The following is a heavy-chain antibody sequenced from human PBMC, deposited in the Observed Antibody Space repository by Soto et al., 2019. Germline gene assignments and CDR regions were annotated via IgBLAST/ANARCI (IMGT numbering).Heavy chain of an antibody. J-gene: IGHJ4*02. CDR2: IYYSGST. Sequence: SETLSLTCTVSGGSISSSSYYWGWIRQPPGKGLEWIGSIYYSGSTYYNPSLKSRVTISVDTSKNQFSLKLSSVTAADTAVYYCARRPIPEAGKVFGYWGQGTLVTVSS. CDR3: ARRPIPEAGKVFGY. V-gene: IGHV4-39*01. D-gene: IGHD6-19*01. CDR1: GGSISSSSYY.